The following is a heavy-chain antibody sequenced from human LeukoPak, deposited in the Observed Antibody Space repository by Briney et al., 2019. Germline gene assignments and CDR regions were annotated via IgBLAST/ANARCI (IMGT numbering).Heavy chain of an antibody. D-gene: IGHD3-10*01. CDR3: TGSFGELTFFDY. J-gene: IGHJ4*02. CDR1: GFTFSRYW. CDR2: IKQDGSEK. V-gene: IGHV3-7*01. Sequence: GGSLRLSCAASGFTFSRYWMSWVRQAPGKGLEWVANIKQDGSEKDYVDSVKGRFTISRDNAKNSLYLQMNSLTAEDTAVYYCTGSFGELTFFDYWGLGTLVTVSS.